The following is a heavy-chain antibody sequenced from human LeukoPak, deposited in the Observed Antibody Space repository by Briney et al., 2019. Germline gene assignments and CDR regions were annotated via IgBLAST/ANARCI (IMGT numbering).Heavy chain of an antibody. J-gene: IGHJ5*02. CDR3: AKIGRDYGDREVS. V-gene: IGHV3-23*01. D-gene: IGHD4-17*01. CDR2: IGGGGDTT. Sequence: GGSLRLSGAASGFTFSYYGMTWVRQPPGKGLEWVSAIGGGGDTTYYADSVKGRFTISRDNSKNTLYLQMHSLRAEDTAVYYCAKIGRDYGDREVSWGQGTLVTVSS. CDR1: GFTFSYYG.